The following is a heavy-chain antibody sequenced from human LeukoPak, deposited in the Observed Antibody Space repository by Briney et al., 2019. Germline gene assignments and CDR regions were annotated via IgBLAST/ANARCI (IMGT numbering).Heavy chain of an antibody. D-gene: IGHD5-12*01. V-gene: IGHV3-15*01. CDR1: GFTFSNAW. Sequence: GGSLRLSCAASGFTFSNAWMSWVRQAPGKGLEWVGRIKIKSDGGTTDYAAPVKDRFTISRDDSKNTLYLQMNSLKTEDTAIYYCATEYSVFAFDIWGQGTVVTVSS. J-gene: IGHJ3*02. CDR2: IKIKSDGGTT. CDR3: ATEYSVFAFDI.